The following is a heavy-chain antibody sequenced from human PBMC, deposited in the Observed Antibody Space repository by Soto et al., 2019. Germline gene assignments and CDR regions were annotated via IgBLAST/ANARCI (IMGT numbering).Heavy chain of an antibody. V-gene: IGHV3-7*03. CDR2: IKQDGSEK. Sequence: GGSLRLSCAASGFTFSSYWMSWVRQAPGKGLEWVANIKQDGSEKYYADSVKGRFTISRDNSKNTLYLQMNSLRAEDTAVHYCANDIVLVHVSMRASFPSYGLSFRAQGSTVT. J-gene: IGHJ6*02. D-gene: IGHD2-2*01. CDR1: GFTFSSYW. CDR3: ANDIVLVHVSMRASFPSYGLSF.